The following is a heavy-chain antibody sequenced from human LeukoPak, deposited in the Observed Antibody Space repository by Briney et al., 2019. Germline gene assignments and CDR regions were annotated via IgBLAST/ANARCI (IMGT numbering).Heavy chain of an antibody. D-gene: IGHD5-18*01. Sequence: GASVKVSCKASSYTFTSYGISWVRQAPGQGLEWMGWISAYNGNTNYAQKLQGRVTMTTDTSTSTAYMELRSLRSKDTAVYYCAADDGYSYGDTDAFDIWGQGTMVTVSS. CDR3: AADDGYSYGDTDAFDI. CDR2: ISAYNGNT. CDR1: SYTFTSYG. V-gene: IGHV1-18*01. J-gene: IGHJ3*02.